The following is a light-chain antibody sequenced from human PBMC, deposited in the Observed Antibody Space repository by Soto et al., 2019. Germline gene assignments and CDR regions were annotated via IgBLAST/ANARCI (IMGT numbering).Light chain of an antibody. J-gene: IGLJ1*01. Sequence: QSALTQPASVSGSPGQSITISCTGTSSDIGGYNYVSWYRQHPGKAPKLMIYEVINRPSGVSNRFSGSKSGNTASLTISGLQAEDEAVYYCSSYTSSSTTPYVFGTGTKLTVL. CDR1: SSDIGGYNY. CDR3: SSYTSSSTTPYV. V-gene: IGLV2-14*01. CDR2: EVI.